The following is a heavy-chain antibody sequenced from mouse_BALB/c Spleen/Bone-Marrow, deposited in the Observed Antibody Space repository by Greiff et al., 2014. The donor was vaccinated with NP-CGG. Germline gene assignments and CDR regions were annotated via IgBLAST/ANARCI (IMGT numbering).Heavy chain of an antibody. J-gene: IGHJ4*01. CDR1: GYALSSNW. D-gene: IGHD2-12*01. V-gene: IGHV1-80*01. CDR2: IYPGDGDT. CDR3: ARGDYRYGDSAMDY. Sequence: VQLQQSGAELVRPGSSVKISCKASGYALSSNWMNWVKQRPGLGLEWIGQIYPGDGDTNYNGKFQGKATLTADKSPPTAYMQLSSLTSENSAVYFCARGDYRYGDSAMDYWGQGTSVTVPS.